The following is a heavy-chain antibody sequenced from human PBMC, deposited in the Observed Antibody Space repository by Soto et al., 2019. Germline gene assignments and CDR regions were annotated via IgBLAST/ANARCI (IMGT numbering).Heavy chain of an antibody. D-gene: IGHD6-19*01. J-gene: IGHJ6*02. V-gene: IGHV1-8*01. CDR1: GYSFSHYD. Sequence: QVQLVQSGAEVKKPGASMKVSCKASGYSFSHYDITWVRQAAGQGLEWVGWMKPNSGNTGYAQKFQGRITMTRNTSISTADRELSGLRSEDTAVYDCTRPGWRDGPNFPYVRYYGMDVWGQGTTVTVS. CDR2: MKPNSGNT. CDR3: TRPGWRDGPNFPYVRYYGMDV.